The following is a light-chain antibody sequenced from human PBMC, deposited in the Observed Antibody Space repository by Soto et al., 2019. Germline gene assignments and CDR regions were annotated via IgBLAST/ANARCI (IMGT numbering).Light chain of an antibody. Sequence: DIQMTQSPSSLSASVGDRVTITCQASQDISNYLNWYQQKPGKAPKLLIYDASNLETGVPSRFSGSGSGTDFTFTINRPQPEDIATYYCQQYDNLPLTFGGGTKVEIK. CDR2: DAS. V-gene: IGKV1-33*01. J-gene: IGKJ4*01. CDR3: QQYDNLPLT. CDR1: QDISNY.